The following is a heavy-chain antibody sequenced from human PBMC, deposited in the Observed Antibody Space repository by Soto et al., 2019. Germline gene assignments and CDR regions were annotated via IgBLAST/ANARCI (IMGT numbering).Heavy chain of an antibody. J-gene: IGHJ6*02. Sequence: QAQLVQSGTEVMKPGASVKVSCKASGYPFTGPYIYWVRQAPGQGLEWMGWINPSSGGTEFAEKFQGRVTVTRDTSIRTVFLELNSLTSDDTGVYFCARDFRTYSHGVDVWGQGTAVTVSS. D-gene: IGHD4-4*01. CDR2: INPSSGGT. CDR1: GYPFTGPY. V-gene: IGHV1-2*02. CDR3: ARDFRTYSHGVDV.